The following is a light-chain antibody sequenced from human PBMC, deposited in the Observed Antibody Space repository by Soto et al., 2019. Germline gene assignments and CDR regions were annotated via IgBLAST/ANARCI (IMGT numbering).Light chain of an antibody. CDR1: QSVSSNN. CDR2: GAS. Sequence: EIVLTQSPGTLSLSPGERATLSCRASQSVSSNNLAWYQQRPGQAPRVVIYGASTRATGIPERFSGSGSGTDFNLTISRLEPEDFAVYYCQQYGRSPFTFGSGTKVDIK. CDR3: QQYGRSPFT. J-gene: IGKJ3*01. V-gene: IGKV3-20*01.